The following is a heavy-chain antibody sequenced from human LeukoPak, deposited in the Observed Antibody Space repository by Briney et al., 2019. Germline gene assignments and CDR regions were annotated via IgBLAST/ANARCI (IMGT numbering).Heavy chain of an antibody. J-gene: IGHJ4*02. CDR2: ISSSRSYI. CDR1: GFTFSSYS. D-gene: IGHD2-21*02. CDR3: ARVKSSCGGDCYYFDY. V-gene: IGHV3-21*01. Sequence: GGSLRLSCAPSGFTFSSYSMNWVRQAPGKGLEGVSSISSSRSYIYYAHSVKGRFTISRNNAKNSLYLQMNSLRAEDTAVYYCARVKSSCGGDCYYFDYGGQGTLATASS.